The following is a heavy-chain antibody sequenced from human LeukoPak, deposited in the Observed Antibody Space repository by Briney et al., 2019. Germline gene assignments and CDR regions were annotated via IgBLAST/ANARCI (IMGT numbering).Heavy chain of an antibody. Sequence: GGPLRHSCAASGFTFSSYSMNWVPQAPGQTLEWVSSLRSSSSYIYYADSVKGRFTISRDNAKNSLYLQMNSLRAEDTAVYYCARAQHTRYSYGYSFDYWGQGTLVTVSS. CDR2: LRSSSSYI. J-gene: IGHJ4*02. CDR1: GFTFSSYS. V-gene: IGHV3-21*01. CDR3: ARAQHTRYSYGYSFDY. D-gene: IGHD5-18*01.